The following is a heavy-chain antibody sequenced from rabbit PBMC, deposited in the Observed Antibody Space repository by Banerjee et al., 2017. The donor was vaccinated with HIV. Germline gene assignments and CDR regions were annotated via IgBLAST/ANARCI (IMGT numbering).Heavy chain of an antibody. V-gene: IGHV1S45*01. Sequence: QEQLEESGGGLVKPEGSLTLTCTASGFSFSSSYWICWVRQAPGKGLEWIACIDVSSGSTHYASWAKGRFTISKTSSTTVTLQMTSLTAADTATYFCARDSAGREDFNLWGQGTLVTVS. CDR2: IDVSSGST. J-gene: IGHJ4*01. D-gene: IGHD4-1*01. CDR3: ARDSAGREDFNL. CDR1: GFSFSSSYW.